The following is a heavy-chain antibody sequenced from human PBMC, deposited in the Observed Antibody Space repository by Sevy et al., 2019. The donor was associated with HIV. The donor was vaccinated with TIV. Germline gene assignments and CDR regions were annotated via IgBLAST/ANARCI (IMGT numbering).Heavy chain of an antibody. J-gene: IGHJ6*03. CDR2: IYYSGST. CDR3: ARRSSGWYKDHYYYYMDV. CDR1: GGSISSYY. V-gene: IGHV4-59*08. Sequence: SETLSLTCTVSGGSISSYYWSWIRQPPGKGLEWIGYIYYSGSTNYNPSLKSRVTISVDTSKNQFSLKLSSVTAADTAVYYCARRSSGWYKDHYYYYMDVWGKGTTVTVSS. D-gene: IGHD6-19*01.